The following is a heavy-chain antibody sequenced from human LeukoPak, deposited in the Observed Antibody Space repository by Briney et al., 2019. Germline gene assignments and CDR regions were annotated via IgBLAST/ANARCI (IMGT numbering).Heavy chain of an antibody. CDR1: GGSISSSSYY. V-gene: IGHV4-39*02. CDR2: IYYSGST. J-gene: IGHJ4*02. D-gene: IGHD2-8*01. CDR3: ARDERVYAILGDFDY. Sequence: SETLSPTCTVSGGSISSSSYYWGWIRQPPGKGLEWIGSIYYSGSTYYNPSLKSRVTISVDTSKNQFSLKLSSVTAADTAVYYCARDERVYAILGDFDYWGQGTLVTVSS.